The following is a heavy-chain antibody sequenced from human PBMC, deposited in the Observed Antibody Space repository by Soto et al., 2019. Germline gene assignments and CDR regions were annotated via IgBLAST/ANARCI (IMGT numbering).Heavy chain of an antibody. CDR3: ARFAVTTWTTSEINY. CDR2: ISGSGSST. D-gene: IGHD4-17*01. V-gene: IGHV3-23*01. Sequence: EVQLLESGGGLVQPGGSRRVSCAASGFTFSSYAMSWVRQAPGKGLEWVSIISGSGSSTYYADSVKGRFTISRDNSKNTPYLQMNSLRAEDTALYYCARFAVTTWTTSEINYWGQGTLVTVSS. CDR1: GFTFSSYA. J-gene: IGHJ4*02.